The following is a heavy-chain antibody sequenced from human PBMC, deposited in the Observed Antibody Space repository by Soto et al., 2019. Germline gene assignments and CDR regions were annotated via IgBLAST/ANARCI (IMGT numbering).Heavy chain of an antibody. D-gene: IGHD2-15*01. CDR2: ISGFNGNT. J-gene: IGHJ6*02. CDR3: ARFSGGSYNTYYSYDGIDV. V-gene: IGHV1-18*01. CDR1: GYTFNFYG. Sequence: ASVKVSCKASGYTFNFYGITWVRQAPGQGLEWMGWISGFNGNTNYAADLQGRVTMTTDTSTSTAYMELRSLRSDDTAVYYCARFSGGSYNTYYSYDGIDVWRQGTTATVS.